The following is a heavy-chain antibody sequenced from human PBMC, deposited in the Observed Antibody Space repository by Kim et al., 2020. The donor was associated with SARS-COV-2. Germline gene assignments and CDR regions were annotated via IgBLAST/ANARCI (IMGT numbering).Heavy chain of an antibody. CDR3: ATRWSIAAAGTGVDY. Sequence: QKFQGRVTITADESTSTAYMELSSLRSEDTAVYYCATRWSIAAAGTGVDYWGQGTLVTVSS. D-gene: IGHD6-13*01. J-gene: IGHJ4*02. V-gene: IGHV1-69*01.